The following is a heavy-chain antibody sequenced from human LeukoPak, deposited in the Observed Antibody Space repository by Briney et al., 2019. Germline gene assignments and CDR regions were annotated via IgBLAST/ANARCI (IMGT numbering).Heavy chain of an antibody. CDR2: VNSDGSST. CDR1: GFTFSSYW. CDR3: ARETSCSSDY. V-gene: IGHV3-74*01. Sequence: GGSLRLSCAASGFTFSSYWMHWVRQAPGKGLVWVSRVNSDGSSTCYADSVKGRFTISRDNAKNTLYLQLNSLRAEDTALYYCARETSCSSDYWGQGTLVTVSS. J-gene: IGHJ4*02. D-gene: IGHD2-2*01.